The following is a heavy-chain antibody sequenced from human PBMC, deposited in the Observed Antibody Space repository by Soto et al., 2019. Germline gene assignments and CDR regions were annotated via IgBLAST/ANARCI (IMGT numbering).Heavy chain of an antibody. CDR1: GATFSSYA. J-gene: IGHJ4*02. CDR2: IIPIFGTA. CDR3: ARGYFGGSYDGDEA. Sequence: QVQLVQSGAEVKKPGSSVKVSCKASGATFSSYAISWVRQAPGQGLEWMGGIIPIFGTANYAQKFQGRVTITADKSTSKAYMELSSLRSEDTAVYYCARGYFGGSYDGDEAWGQGTLVTVSS. V-gene: IGHV1-69*06. D-gene: IGHD1-26*01.